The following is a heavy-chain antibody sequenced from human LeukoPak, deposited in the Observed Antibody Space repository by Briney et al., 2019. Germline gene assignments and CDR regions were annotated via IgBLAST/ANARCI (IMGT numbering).Heavy chain of an antibody. D-gene: IGHD3-10*01. CDR2: IRNSGNTI. CDR1: GFTLSSYN. V-gene: IGHV3-48*01. CDR3: AKGIYYGSGSYHGDY. Sequence: GGSLRLSCAVSGFTLSSYNMNWVRQARGKGMEWVSYIRNSGNTIYYADCVKGRFTISRDPAKNSLYLQMNSLRAEDTAVYYCAKGIYYGSGSYHGDYWGQGTLVTVSS. J-gene: IGHJ4*02.